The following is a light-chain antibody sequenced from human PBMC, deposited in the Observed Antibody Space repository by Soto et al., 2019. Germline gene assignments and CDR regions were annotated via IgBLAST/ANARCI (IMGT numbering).Light chain of an antibody. Sequence: TQMTPSPSSLSASVGDRVTITCRASQGISSYLAWYQQKPGKAPKLLIYAASTLQSGVPSRFSGSGSGTDFTLTISCLQSEDFATYYCQQYYSYPLTFGGGTKVDIK. J-gene: IGKJ4*01. CDR2: AAS. V-gene: IGKV1-8*01. CDR1: QGISSY. CDR3: QQYYSYPLT.